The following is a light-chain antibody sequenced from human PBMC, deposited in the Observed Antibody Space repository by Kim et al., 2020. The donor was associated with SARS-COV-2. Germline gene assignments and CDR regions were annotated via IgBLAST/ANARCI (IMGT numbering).Light chain of an antibody. CDR2: GKN. J-gene: IGLJ2*01. Sequence: SSELTQDPAVSVALGQTVRITCQGDSLRTYYASWYQHKPGQAPLLVIYGKNNRPSGIPDRSSGSSSGNTASLTVTGAQAVDEADYYCNSRDNSGDHVVFGGGTQLTVL. CDR1: SLRTYY. CDR3: NSRDNSGDHVV. V-gene: IGLV3-19*01.